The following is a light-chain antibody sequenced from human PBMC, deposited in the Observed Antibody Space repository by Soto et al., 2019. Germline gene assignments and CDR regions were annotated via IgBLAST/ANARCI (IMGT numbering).Light chain of an antibody. CDR3: TSFRISSTSYV. J-gene: IGLJ1*01. V-gene: IGLV2-14*03. CDR2: DVS. CDR1: SSDVGDSNY. Sequence: QSVLTQPASVSGSPGQSITISCTGTSSDVGDSNYVSWYQQHPGKAPKLVIYDVSNRPSGASNRFSGSKSANTASLTISGLQAEDEADYYCTSFRISSTSYVFGTGTKVTVL.